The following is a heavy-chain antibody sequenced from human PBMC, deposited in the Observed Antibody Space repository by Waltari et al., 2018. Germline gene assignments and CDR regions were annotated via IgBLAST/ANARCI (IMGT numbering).Heavy chain of an antibody. CDR2: IIPIFGTA. D-gene: IGHD6-19*01. CDR1: GGTFSSYA. Sequence: KKPGSSVKVSCKASGGTFSSYAISWVRQAPGQGLEWMGGIIPIFGTANYAQKFQGRVTITADESTSTAYMELSSLRSEDTAVYYCARDPPIAVVEVGWFDPWGQGTLVTVSS. J-gene: IGHJ5*02. V-gene: IGHV1-69*01. CDR3: ARDPPIAVVEVGWFDP.